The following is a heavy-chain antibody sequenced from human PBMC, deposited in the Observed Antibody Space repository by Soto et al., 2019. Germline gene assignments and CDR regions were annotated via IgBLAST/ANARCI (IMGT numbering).Heavy chain of an antibody. CDR1: GGSISSSSYY. D-gene: IGHD1-26*01. J-gene: IGHJ3*02. CDR2: ICYSGST. V-gene: IGHV4-39*07. CDR3: ARVPGKEDAFDI. Sequence: SETLSLTCTVSGGSISSSSYYWGWIRQPPGTGLEWIGSICYSGSTYYNPSLKSRVTISVDTSKNQFSLKLSSVTAADTAVYYCARVPGKEDAFDIWGQGTMVTVSS.